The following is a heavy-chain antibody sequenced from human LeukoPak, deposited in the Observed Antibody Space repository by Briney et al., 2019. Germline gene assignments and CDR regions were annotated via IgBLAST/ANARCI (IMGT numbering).Heavy chain of an antibody. V-gene: IGHV4-4*07. CDR2: IYSSGIT. CDR3: ARSYCTSTSCYYYYMDV. D-gene: IGHD2-2*01. J-gene: IGHJ6*03. Sequence: SEALSLTCTVSGGSISSYYWSWIRQPAGKGLEWLGLIYSSGITNYNPSLKSRVTMSVDTSKSQFSLRLSSVTAADTAVYYCARSYCTSTSCYYYYMDVWGKGTTVTVSS. CDR1: GGSISSYY.